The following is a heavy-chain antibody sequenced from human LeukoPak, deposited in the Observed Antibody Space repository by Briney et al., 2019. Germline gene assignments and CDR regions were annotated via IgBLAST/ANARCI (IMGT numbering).Heavy chain of an antibody. J-gene: IGHJ4*02. CDR2: IYSGDNT. CDR3: AKRGGTTGTQAHLDY. CDR1: GFTVSTNY. Sequence: GGSLRLSCAASGFTVSTNYMSWVRQAPGKGLEWVSVIYSGDNTYYADSVKGRFTISRDISKNTLYLQMNSLRAEDTAVYYCAKRGGTTGTQAHLDYWGQGTLVTVSS. D-gene: IGHD1-1*01. V-gene: IGHV3-66*04.